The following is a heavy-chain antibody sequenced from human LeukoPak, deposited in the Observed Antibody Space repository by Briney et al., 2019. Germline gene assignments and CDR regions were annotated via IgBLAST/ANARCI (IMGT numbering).Heavy chain of an antibody. D-gene: IGHD5-12*01. CDR1: GGSISSGGYY. CDR3: ARADSGYGGYFDY. CDR2: IYYSGST. V-gene: IGHV4-31*01. J-gene: IGHJ4*02. Sequence: SETLSLTCSVSGGSISSGGYYWSWIRQHPGKGLEWIGFIYYSGSTHYNPSLKSQASISVDTSKNQFSLKVTSATAADTAVYYCARADSGYGGYFDYWGQGTLVTVSS.